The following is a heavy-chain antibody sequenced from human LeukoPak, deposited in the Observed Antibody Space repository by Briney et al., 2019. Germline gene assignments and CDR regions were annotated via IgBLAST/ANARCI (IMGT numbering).Heavy chain of an antibody. Sequence: GGSPRLSCAASGFTFSSYWMSWVRQAPGKGLEWVANIKQDGSEKYYVDSVKGRFTISRDNAKNSLYLQMNSLRAEDTAVYYCARGPLLSGYYYGMDVWGQGTTVTVSS. CDR2: IKQDGSEK. V-gene: IGHV3-7*01. CDR1: GFTFSSYW. D-gene: IGHD2/OR15-2a*01. J-gene: IGHJ6*02. CDR3: ARGPLLSGYYYGMDV.